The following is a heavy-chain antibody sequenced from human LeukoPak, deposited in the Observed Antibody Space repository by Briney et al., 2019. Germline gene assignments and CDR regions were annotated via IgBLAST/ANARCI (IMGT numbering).Heavy chain of an antibody. CDR3: AKDANYLDSSGYFIPFDY. D-gene: IGHD3-22*01. CDR1: GFTFSRFA. V-gene: IGHV3-23*01. Sequence: GGSLRLSCSASGFTFSRFAVTWVRHLPGKGLEWVSTISGNGLQTFYADSVKGRFSVSRDNSVNIVYLQMDSLRADDSALYSCAKDANYLDSSGYFIPFDYWGPGTLVTVAS. J-gene: IGHJ4*02. CDR2: ISGNGLQT.